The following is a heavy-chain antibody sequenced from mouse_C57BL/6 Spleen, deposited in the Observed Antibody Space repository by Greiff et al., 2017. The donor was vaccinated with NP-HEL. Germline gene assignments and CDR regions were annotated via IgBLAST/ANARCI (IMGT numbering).Heavy chain of an antibody. Sequence: VQLQQPGAELVKPGASVKLSCKASGYTFTSYWMQWVKQRPGQGLEWIGEIDPSDSYTNYNQKFKGKATLTVDTSSSTAYMQLSSLTSEDSAVYYCARGRQLRPLAMDYWGQGTSVTVSS. CDR3: ARGRQLRPLAMDY. V-gene: IGHV1-50*01. CDR2: IDPSDSYT. CDR1: GYTFTSYW. D-gene: IGHD3-2*02. J-gene: IGHJ4*01.